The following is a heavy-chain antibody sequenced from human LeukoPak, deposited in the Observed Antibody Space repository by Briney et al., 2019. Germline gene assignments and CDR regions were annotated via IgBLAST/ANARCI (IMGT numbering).Heavy chain of an antibody. D-gene: IGHD3-3*01. CDR3: ARHYYDFWSGYEPPD. J-gene: IGHJ4*02. Sequence: SETLSLTCAVSGYSISSGYYWGWIRQPPGKGLEWIGSIHHSGSTYYNPSLKSRVTISVDTSKNQFSLKLSSVTAADTAVYYCARHYYDFWSGYEPPDWGQGTLVTVSS. CDR1: GYSISSGYY. CDR2: IHHSGST. V-gene: IGHV4-38-2*01.